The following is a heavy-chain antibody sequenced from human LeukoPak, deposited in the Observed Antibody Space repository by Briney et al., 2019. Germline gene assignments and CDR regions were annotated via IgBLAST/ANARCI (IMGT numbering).Heavy chain of an antibody. D-gene: IGHD5-18*01. J-gene: IGHJ4*02. V-gene: IGHV4-4*07. Sequence: PSETLSLTCTVSGGSIKSYYWSWIRQPAGEGLEWLGHIYASGTTNYNPSLNSRVTMSVDTSKNQFSLRLASVTAVDTAVYYCARVADRFGYNYGIDEYFDYWGQGTLVTVSS. CDR2: IYASGTT. CDR1: GGSIKSYY. CDR3: ARVADRFGYNYGIDEYFDY.